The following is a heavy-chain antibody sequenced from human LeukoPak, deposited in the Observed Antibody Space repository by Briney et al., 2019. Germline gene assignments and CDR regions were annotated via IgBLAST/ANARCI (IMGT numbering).Heavy chain of an antibody. CDR3: ARIVSTHDFFDL. CDR2: INTKNGNT. Sequence: ASVKVSCKASGYSFTNYAISWVRQAPGQGLEWMGWINTKNGNTNYAQRFQGRVTRTTDTSTTTAYLELRSLISDGTAIYYCARIVSTHDFFDLWGQGTLVTVSS. CDR1: GYSFTNYA. D-gene: IGHD5/OR15-5a*01. J-gene: IGHJ5*02. V-gene: IGHV1-18*04.